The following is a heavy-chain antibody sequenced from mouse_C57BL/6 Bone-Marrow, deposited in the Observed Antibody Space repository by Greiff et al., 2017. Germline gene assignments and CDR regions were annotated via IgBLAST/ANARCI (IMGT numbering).Heavy chain of an antibody. CDR1: GYTFTSYW. CDR3: ASTGCGSSPAWFAD. Sequence: QVQLQQPGTELVKPGASVKLSCKASGYTFTSYWMHWVKQRPGQGLEWIGNINPSNGGTNYNEKFKSKATLTVDKSSSTAYMQLSSLTSEDSAVYYGASTGCGSSPAWFADWGQGTLVTVSA. J-gene: IGHJ3*01. D-gene: IGHD1-1*01. CDR2: INPSNGGT. V-gene: IGHV1-53*01.